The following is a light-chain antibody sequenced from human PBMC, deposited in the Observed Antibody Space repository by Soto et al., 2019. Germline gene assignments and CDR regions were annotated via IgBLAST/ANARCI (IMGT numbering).Light chain of an antibody. CDR3: QQYSSSRT. V-gene: IGKV1-27*01. Sequence: DIQMTQSPSSLSASVGDTVTITCRASQDISNYLAWFQQKPGEAPKLLIYGPSTLESGVPSRFSGGKSGTDFTLTITRLEPEDFAMYYCQQYSSSRTFGQGTKVEIK. CDR2: GPS. CDR1: QDISNY. J-gene: IGKJ1*01.